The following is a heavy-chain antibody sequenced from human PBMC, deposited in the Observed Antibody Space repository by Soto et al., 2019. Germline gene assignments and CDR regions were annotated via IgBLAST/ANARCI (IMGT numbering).Heavy chain of an antibody. J-gene: IGHJ3*02. Sequence: QVQLQESGPGLAKPSQTVSLTCTVSGASLNSGEYYWTWIRQVPGKDLEWIGHIFNTGTIFSTPSLSGRVRMSIDKSDNELSLNLESVTAAETAVYYCARGLGADNNGHFPAAFDIWGHGTLVTVSA. CDR1: GASLNSGEYY. V-gene: IGHV4-31*02. D-gene: IGHD3-22*01. CDR2: IFNTGTI. CDR3: ARGLGADNNGHFPAAFDI.